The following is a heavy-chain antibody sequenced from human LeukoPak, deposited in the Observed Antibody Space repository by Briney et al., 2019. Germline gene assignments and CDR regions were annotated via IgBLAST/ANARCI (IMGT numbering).Heavy chain of an antibody. CDR3: AREGAYDFWSGYQDY. CDR2: ISSSSSYI. J-gene: IGHJ4*02. Sequence: PGGSLRLSCAASGFTFSSYSMTWVRQAPGKGLEWVSSISSSSSYIYYADSVKGRFTISRDNAKNSLYLQMNSLRAEDTAVYYCAREGAYDFWSGYQDYWGQGTLVTVSS. V-gene: IGHV3-21*01. CDR1: GFTFSSYS. D-gene: IGHD3-3*01.